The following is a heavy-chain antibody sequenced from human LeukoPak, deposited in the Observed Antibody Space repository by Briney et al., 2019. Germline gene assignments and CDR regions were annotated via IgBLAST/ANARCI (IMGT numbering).Heavy chain of an antibody. D-gene: IGHD4-11*01. CDR1: GYTFTSFA. CDR2: INTDTGNP. V-gene: IGHV7-4-1*02. J-gene: IGHJ4*02. Sequence: GASVKVSCKASGYTFTSFAMNWVRQTPGQGLEWMGWINTDTGNPTYAQGFTGRFVFSLDTSVSTAYLQITSLKAEDTAVYYCAREGDYRAVDYWGQGTLVTVSS. CDR3: AREGDYRAVDY.